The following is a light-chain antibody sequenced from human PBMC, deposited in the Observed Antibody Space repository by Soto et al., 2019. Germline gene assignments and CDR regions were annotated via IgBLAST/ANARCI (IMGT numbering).Light chain of an antibody. V-gene: IGKV3-20*01. J-gene: IGKJ2*01. CDR2: GAS. CDR3: QQYGSSPVT. CDR1: QSVSSSY. Sequence: EIVLTQSPGTLSLSPGERATLSCRASQSVSSSYLAWYQQKPGQAPRLLIYGASSRATGIPDRFSGSGSGTDFTLTISRLEPEDFAMYYCQQYGSSPVTFGQGTKLEIK.